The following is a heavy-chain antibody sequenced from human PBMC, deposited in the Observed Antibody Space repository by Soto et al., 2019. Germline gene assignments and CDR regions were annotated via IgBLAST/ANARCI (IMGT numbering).Heavy chain of an antibody. V-gene: IGHV4-39*01. Sequence: SETLSLTCTVSGGSISSSSYYWGWIRQPPGKGLEWIGSIYYSGSTYYNPSLKSRVTISVDTSKNQFSLKLSSVTAADTAVYYCARHDSGWFDYWGQGTLVTVSS. J-gene: IGHJ4*02. CDR2: IYYSGST. CDR1: GGSISSSSYY. CDR3: ARHDSGWFDY. D-gene: IGHD6-19*01.